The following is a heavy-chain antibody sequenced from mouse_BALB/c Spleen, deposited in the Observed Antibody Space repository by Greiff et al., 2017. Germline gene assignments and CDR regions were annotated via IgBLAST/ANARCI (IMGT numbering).Heavy chain of an antibody. V-gene: IGHV5-17*02. J-gene: IGHJ2*01. D-gene: IGHD1-1*01. CDR2: ISSGSSTI. Sequence: EVKLVESGGGVVQPGGSRKLSCAASGFTFSSFGMHWVRQAPEKGLEWVAYISSGSSTIYYADTVKGRFTISRDNPKNTLFLQMTSLRSEDTAMYYCARSDYYGSSYIDYWGQGTTLTVSS. CDR1: GFTFSSFG. CDR3: ARSDYYGSSYIDY.